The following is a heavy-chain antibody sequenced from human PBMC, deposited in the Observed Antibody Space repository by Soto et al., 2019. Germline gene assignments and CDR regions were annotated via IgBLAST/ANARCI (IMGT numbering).Heavy chain of an antibody. V-gene: IGHV4-38-2*01. J-gene: IGHJ4*02. CDR3: ARHYYDSSGYNFDY. Sequence: SETLSLTCAVSGYSISSGYYWGWIRQPPGKGLEWIGSTYHSGSTYYNPSLKSRVTISVDTSKNQFSLKLSSVTAADTAVYYCARHYYDSSGYNFDYWGQGTLVTVSS. CDR1: GYSISSGYY. D-gene: IGHD3-22*01. CDR2: TYHSGST.